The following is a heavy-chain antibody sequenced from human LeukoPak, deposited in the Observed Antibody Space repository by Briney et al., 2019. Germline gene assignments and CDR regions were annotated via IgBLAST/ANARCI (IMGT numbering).Heavy chain of an antibody. V-gene: IGHV3-23*01. CDR3: AKVPGWISTRAGPPFAAAGTFVREVGYMDV. D-gene: IGHD6-13*01. J-gene: IGHJ6*03. Sequence: QPGGSLRLSCAASGFTFSSYGMSWVRQAPGKGLEWVSAISGSGGSTYYADSVKGRFTISRDNSKNTLYLQMNSLRAEDTAVYYCAKVPGWISTRAGPPFAAAGTFVREVGYMDVWGKGTTVTISS. CDR1: GFTFSSYG. CDR2: ISGSGGST.